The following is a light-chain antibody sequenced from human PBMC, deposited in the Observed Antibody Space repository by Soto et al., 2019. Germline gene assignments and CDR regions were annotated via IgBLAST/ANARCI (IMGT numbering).Light chain of an antibody. V-gene: IGLV2-14*01. CDR2: DVS. Sequence: QSALTQPASVSGSPGQSITISCTGTSSDVGGYNYVSWYQQHPGKAPKLMIYDVSNRPPGVSNRFSGSKSGNTASLTISGLQAEDEAEYYCSSYTSSSTPVVFGGGTKVTVL. CDR3: SSYTSSSTPVV. CDR1: SSDVGGYNY. J-gene: IGLJ2*01.